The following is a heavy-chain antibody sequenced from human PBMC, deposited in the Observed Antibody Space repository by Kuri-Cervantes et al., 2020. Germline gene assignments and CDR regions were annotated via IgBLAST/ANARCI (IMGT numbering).Heavy chain of an antibody. J-gene: IGHJ4*02. Sequence: SETLSLTCAVSGYSISSGYYWGWIRQPPGKGLEWIGSIYHSGSTYYNPSLKSRVTISVDTSKNQFSLKLTSVTAADTAVYYCARLADCSSTTCHDYCWGQGTLVTVSS. CDR2: IYHSGST. V-gene: IGHV4-38-2*01. CDR1: GYSISSGYY. CDR3: ARLADCSSTTCHDYC. D-gene: IGHD2-2*01.